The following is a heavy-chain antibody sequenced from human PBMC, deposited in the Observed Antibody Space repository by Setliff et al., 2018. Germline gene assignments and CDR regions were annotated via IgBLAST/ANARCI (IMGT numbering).Heavy chain of an antibody. CDR2: IYIGGSA. V-gene: IGHV4-4*07. CDR1: GGSISSYY. D-gene: IGHD6-19*01. Sequence: SETLSLTCTVSGGSISSYYWSWIRQPAGKGLEWIGHIYIGGSANYNPSLKSRVTMSIGTSKNQFSLKLNSVTAADMAVYYCAREQWLDPPGYYYTDVWAKGTTVTVSS. J-gene: IGHJ6*03. CDR3: AREQWLDPPGYYYTDV.